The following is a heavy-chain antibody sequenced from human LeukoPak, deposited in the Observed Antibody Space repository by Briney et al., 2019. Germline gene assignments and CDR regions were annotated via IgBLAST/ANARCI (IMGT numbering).Heavy chain of an antibody. CDR2: IYYSGST. D-gene: IGHD3-16*01. V-gene: IGHV4-59*08. Sequence: SGTLSLTCTVSGDSISSFYWSWIRQPPGKGLEWIGYIYYSGSTNYNPSLMSRVTISVDSSQNQFSLRLRSVTAADTAVYYCARQGFGGVDYWGQGTLVTVSS. CDR1: GDSISSFY. J-gene: IGHJ4*02. CDR3: ARQGFGGVDY.